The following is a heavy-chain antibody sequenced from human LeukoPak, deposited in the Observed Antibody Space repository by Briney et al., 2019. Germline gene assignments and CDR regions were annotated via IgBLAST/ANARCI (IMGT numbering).Heavy chain of an antibody. CDR3: ARASTTVPNLLDH. J-gene: IGHJ4*02. Sequence: AGSLRLSCAASGFTFSTYWMHWVRQAPGKGLVWVARIKGDGGSTIYADSVKGRFTISRDNSKNTLYLQTSSLRAEDTAVYYCARASTTVPNLLDHWGRGTLVTVSS. CDR1: GFTFSTYW. CDR2: IKGDGGST. V-gene: IGHV3-74*01. D-gene: IGHD4-17*01.